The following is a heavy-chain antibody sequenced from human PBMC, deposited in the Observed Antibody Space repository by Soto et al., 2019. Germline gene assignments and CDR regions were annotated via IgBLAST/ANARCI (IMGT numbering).Heavy chain of an antibody. V-gene: IGHV4-31*02. Sequence: SETQSLTWFVSGYSITAAGYYWIWILHHPGKGLEWIGSFYSSGSIIYNPSLRSRVSISGDTSSNQFSMSLTSVTAADTARYYCARMYSSGSGWFHPWGQGNLVTVSS. CDR2: FYSSGSI. CDR3: ARMYSSGSGWFHP. CDR1: GYSITAAGYY. D-gene: IGHD6-19*01. J-gene: IGHJ5*02.